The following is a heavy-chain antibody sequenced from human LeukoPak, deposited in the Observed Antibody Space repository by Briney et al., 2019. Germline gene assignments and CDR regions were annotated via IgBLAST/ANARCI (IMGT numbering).Heavy chain of an antibody. V-gene: IGHV4-59*08. CDR2: IYYSGST. CDR3: ARLGCSGGSCYDEY. Sequence: SETLSLTCTVSGGSISSYYWSWLRQPPGKGLEWIGYIYYSGSTNYNPSLKSRVTISVDTSKNQFSLRLSSVTAADTAVYYCARLGCSGGSCYDEYWGQGTLVTVSS. CDR1: GGSISSYY. J-gene: IGHJ4*02. D-gene: IGHD2-15*01.